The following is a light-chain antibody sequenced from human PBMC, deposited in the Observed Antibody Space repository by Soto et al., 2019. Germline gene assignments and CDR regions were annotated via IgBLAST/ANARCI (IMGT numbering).Light chain of an antibody. J-gene: IGKJ4*01. CDR3: QRYNNWPLT. Sequence: EIVLTHSPGTLSLSPGARATLSCRASQSVTSNYLAWYQQKPGQAPRLLIYGASTRATGVPARFSGSRSGTEFTLTINSLQSEDFAVYYCQRYNNWPLTFGGGTKVDIK. V-gene: IGKV3-15*01. CDR2: GAS. CDR1: QSVTSN.